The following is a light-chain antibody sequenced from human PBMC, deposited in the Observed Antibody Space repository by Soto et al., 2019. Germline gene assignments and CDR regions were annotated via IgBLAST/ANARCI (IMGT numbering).Light chain of an antibody. CDR2: DTF. CDR3: QQRKHWPPLT. J-gene: IGKJ4*01. CDR1: QSVEMY. Sequence: VLTQSPATLSLSPGERATLTCRASQSVEMYLAWYRQRPGQAPRLLIYDTFNRATGTPARFSGSGSGTDFTLTISSLEPEDFAVYYCQQRKHWPPLTFGGGTKVEI. V-gene: IGKV3-11*01.